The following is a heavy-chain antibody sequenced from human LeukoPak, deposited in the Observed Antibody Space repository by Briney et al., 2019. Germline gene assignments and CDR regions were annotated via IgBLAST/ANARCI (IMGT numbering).Heavy chain of an antibody. CDR1: GGSISSSSYY. V-gene: IGHV4-39*07. CDR3: ARAGVAGTTGIHYYYYMDV. J-gene: IGHJ6*03. CDR2: IYYSGST. Sequence: SETLSLTCTVSGGSISSSSYYWGWIRQPPGKGLEWIGSIYYSGSTYYNPSLKSRVTISVDTSKNQFSLKLSSVTAADTAVYYCARAGVAGTTGIHYYYYMDVWGKGTTVTVSS. D-gene: IGHD1-7*01.